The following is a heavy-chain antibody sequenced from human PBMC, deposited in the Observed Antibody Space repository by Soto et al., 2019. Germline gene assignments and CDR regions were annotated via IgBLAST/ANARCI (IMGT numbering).Heavy chain of an antibody. D-gene: IGHD3-9*01. V-gene: IGHV3-23*01. CDR1: GFTFSSYA. J-gene: IGHJ3*02. CDR2: ISGSGGST. CDR3: AKDLPYYDILTGPPPSLDAFDI. Sequence: PGGSLRLSCAASGFTFSSYAMSWVRQAPGKGLEWVSAISGSGGSTYYADSAKGRFTISRDNSKNTLYLQMNSLRAEDTAVYYCAKDLPYYDILTGPPPSLDAFDIWGQGTMVTVSS.